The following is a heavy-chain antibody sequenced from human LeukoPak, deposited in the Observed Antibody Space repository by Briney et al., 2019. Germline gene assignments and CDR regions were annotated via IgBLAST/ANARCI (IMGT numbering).Heavy chain of an antibody. V-gene: IGHV1-18*04. Sequence: ASVKVSCKASGYTFTSYYMHWVRQAPGQGLEWMGWISTYNGNTNYAQKLQGRVTMTTDTSTSTAYMELRSLRSDDTAVYYCARPIRRYCSGGSCPFDYWGQGTLVTVSS. D-gene: IGHD2-15*01. CDR2: ISTYNGNT. J-gene: IGHJ4*02. CDR3: ARPIRRYCSGGSCPFDY. CDR1: GYTFTSYY.